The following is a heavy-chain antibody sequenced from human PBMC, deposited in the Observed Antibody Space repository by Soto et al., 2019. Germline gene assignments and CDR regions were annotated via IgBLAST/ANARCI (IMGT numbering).Heavy chain of an antibody. D-gene: IGHD1-1*01. J-gene: IGHJ4*02. CDR1: TFTFSRYW. Sequence: QLGGSLRLSCAASTFTFSRYWMSWVRQAPGKGLEWVANIKEDGSETDYADSVKGRFTISRDNAKNSLYLQMNSLRAEDTAVYYCATHYSWTFDQWGQGTLVTVSS. CDR3: ATHYSWTFDQ. V-gene: IGHV3-7*01. CDR2: IKEDGSET.